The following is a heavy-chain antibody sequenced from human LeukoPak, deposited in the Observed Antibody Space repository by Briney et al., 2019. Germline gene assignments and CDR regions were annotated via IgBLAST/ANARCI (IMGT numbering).Heavy chain of an antibody. CDR2: ISYDGSNK. V-gene: IGHV3-30*03. J-gene: IGHJ6*02. CDR1: GFTFSSYG. Sequence: PGGSLRLSCAASGFTFSSYGMHWVRQAPGKGLEWVAVISYDGSNKYYADSVKGRFTISRDSSKNTLYLQMNSLRAEDTALYHCARNNGMDVWGQGTTVIVSS. CDR3: ARNNGMDV.